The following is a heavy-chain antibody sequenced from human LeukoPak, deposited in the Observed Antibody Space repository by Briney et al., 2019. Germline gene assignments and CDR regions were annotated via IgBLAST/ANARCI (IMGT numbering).Heavy chain of an antibody. CDR1: GFTFNVYS. CDR2: ITRNSKDT. V-gene: IGHV3-48*01. Sequence: GGSLRLSCAASGFTFNVYSMSWVRQAPGKGLEWVSYITRNSKDTYYADSVKGRFTISRDNGKNSLYLRMNNLRTEDTAVYYCAKTHLDSSGYYYAGSDYWGQGILVIVST. D-gene: IGHD3-22*01. CDR3: AKTHLDSSGYYYAGSDY. J-gene: IGHJ4*02.